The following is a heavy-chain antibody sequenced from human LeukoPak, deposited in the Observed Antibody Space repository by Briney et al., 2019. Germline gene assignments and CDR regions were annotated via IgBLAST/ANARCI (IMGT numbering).Heavy chain of an antibody. D-gene: IGHD4-17*01. CDR2: INHSGST. CDR1: GGSFSGYY. Sequence: SETLSLTCAVYGGSFSGYYWSWIRQPPGKGLEWIGEINHSGSTNYNPSLRSRVTISVDTSKNQFSLKLSSVTAADTAVYYCATQQTTVTTGVYYYYGMDVWGQGTTVTVSS. J-gene: IGHJ6*02. V-gene: IGHV4-34*01. CDR3: ATQQTTVTTGVYYYYGMDV.